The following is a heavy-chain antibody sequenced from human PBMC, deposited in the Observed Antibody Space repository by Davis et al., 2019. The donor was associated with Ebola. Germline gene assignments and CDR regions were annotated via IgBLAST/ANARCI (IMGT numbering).Heavy chain of an antibody. J-gene: IGHJ6*03. CDR2: IYHSGNT. Sequence: MPSETLSLTCVVSGGSISSSNWWSWVRQPPGKGLEWIGEIYHSGNTNYNPSLKSRVTISTDKSKKQCSLKLRSVTAADTAVYYCARMGGYCSSSSCLFYDYYYMDVWGKGTAVTVSS. CDR1: GGSISSSNW. CDR3: ARMGGYCSSSSCLFYDYYYMDV. D-gene: IGHD2-2*03. V-gene: IGHV4/OR15-8*02.